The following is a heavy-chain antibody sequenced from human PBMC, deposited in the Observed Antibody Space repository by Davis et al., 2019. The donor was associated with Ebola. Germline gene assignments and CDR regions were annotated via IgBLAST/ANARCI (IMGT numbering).Heavy chain of an antibody. CDR2: MNPRSGST. J-gene: IGHJ5*02. D-gene: IGHD2-2*01. V-gene: IGHV1-46*02. Sequence: ASVKVSCKASGDTFNSYEVSWLRQAPGQGFEWLGIMNPRSGSTIIAQKFRDRVTMTRDTSTSTLYMELRGLRFDDTAVYYCARGLRDSIVVAPTTTDWFDPWGQGTLVTVSS. CDR1: GDTFNSYE. CDR3: ARGLRDSIVVAPTTTDWFDP.